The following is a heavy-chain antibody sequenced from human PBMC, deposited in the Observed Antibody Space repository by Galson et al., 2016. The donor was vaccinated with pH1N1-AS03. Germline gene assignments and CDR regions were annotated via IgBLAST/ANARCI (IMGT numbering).Heavy chain of an antibody. Sequence: SLRLSCAASGFTFSTYTMNWVRQAPGKGLEWVAYISSSSRFIYYADAVQGRFTISKDSPKNSVYLHMNGLRADDTAVYYCARDGGYSMGWIDFWGQGTLVSVSS. CDR2: ISSSSRFI. CDR1: GFTFSTYT. CDR3: ARDGGYSMGWIDF. J-gene: IGHJ4*02. D-gene: IGHD6-19*01. V-gene: IGHV3-21*01.